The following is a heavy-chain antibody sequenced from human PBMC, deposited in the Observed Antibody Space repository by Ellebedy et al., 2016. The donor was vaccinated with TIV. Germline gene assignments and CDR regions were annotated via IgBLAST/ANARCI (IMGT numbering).Heavy chain of an antibody. CDR3: ARSTVRGKYYFDY. Sequence: AASVKVSCKASGYTFTSYYMHWVRQAPGLGLEWMGIINPSGGSTSYARKFQGRITVTRDTSTSTLYMELSSLRSEDTAVYYCARSTVRGKYYFDYWGQGTLVTVSS. V-gene: IGHV1-46*01. D-gene: IGHD3-10*01. J-gene: IGHJ4*02. CDR1: GYTFTSYY. CDR2: INPSGGST.